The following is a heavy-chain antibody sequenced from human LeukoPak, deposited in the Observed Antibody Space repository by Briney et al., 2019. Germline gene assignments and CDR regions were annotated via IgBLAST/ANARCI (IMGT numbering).Heavy chain of an antibody. D-gene: IGHD5-24*01. CDR3: ARGQRWLQRSARGTFDY. CDR1: GFTFSSYW. V-gene: IGHV4-34*01. Sequence: NPGGSLRLSCAASGFTFSSYWMSWVRQAPGKGLEWIGEINHSGSTNYDPSLKSRVTISVDTSKNQFSLKLSSVTAADTAVYYCARGQRWLQRSARGTFDYWGQGTLVTVSS. CDR2: INHSGST. J-gene: IGHJ4*02.